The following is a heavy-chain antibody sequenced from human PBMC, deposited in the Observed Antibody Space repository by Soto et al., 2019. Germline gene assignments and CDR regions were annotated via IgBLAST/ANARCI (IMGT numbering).Heavy chain of an antibody. CDR2: INQSGTT. CDR3: ARGSQWLDY. V-gene: IGHV4-34*01. D-gene: IGHD6-19*01. Sequence: LXLSCGLYVGSIGGYYWSWIRHPPGKGLEWIGEINQSGTTIYNPSLKSRVTISVDTSKNQFSLKLSSVTAADTAVYYCARGSQWLDYWGQGTLVTVSS. CDR1: VGSIGGYY. J-gene: IGHJ4*02.